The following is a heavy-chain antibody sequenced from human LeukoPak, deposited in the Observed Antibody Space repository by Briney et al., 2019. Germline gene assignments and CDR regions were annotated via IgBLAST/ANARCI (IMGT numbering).Heavy chain of an antibody. V-gene: IGHV4-59*01. D-gene: IGHD3-10*01. CDR1: GDSISSYF. CDR2: IYNIGST. Sequence: SETLSLTCTVSGDSISSYFWSWIPQPPGKGLEWIGNIYNIGSTNHNPSLKSRVTISVDTSKNQFSLKLSSVTAADTAVYHCARDSGSGSRYFDYWGQGTLVTVSS. J-gene: IGHJ4*02. CDR3: ARDSGSGSRYFDY.